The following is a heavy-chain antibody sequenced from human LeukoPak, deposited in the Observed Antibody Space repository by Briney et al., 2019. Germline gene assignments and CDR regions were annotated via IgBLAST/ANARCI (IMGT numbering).Heavy chain of an antibody. Sequence: GGSLRLSCAASGFTFSSYSMNWVRQAPGKGLEWVSSIDSRSSYIYYVDSVKGRFTISRDNAKNSLYLQMNSLRAEDTAVYYCAELGITMIGGVWGKGTTVTISS. CDR1: GFTFSSYS. D-gene: IGHD3-10*02. CDR3: AELGITMIGGV. CDR2: IDSRSSYI. J-gene: IGHJ6*04. V-gene: IGHV3-21*01.